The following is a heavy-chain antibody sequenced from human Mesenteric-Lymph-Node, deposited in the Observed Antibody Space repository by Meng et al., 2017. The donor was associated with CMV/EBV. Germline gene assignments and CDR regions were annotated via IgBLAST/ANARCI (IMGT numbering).Heavy chain of an antibody. Sequence: QGHLQHWGAVLFKPSETLSLPCAVYGGSFSGYHWSWIRQPPGKGLEWIGEINHSGSTNYNPSLKSRVTISVDTSKNQFSLKLSSVTAADTAVYYCARHQRWLKSEGGFNYWGQGTLVTVSS. CDR2: INHSGST. CDR1: GGSFSGYH. V-gene: IGHV4-34*01. CDR3: ARHQRWLKSEGGFNY. J-gene: IGHJ4*02. D-gene: IGHD4-23*01.